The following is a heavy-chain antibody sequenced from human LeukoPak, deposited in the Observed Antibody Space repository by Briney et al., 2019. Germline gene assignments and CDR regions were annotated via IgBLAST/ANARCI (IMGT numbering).Heavy chain of an antibody. Sequence: GGSLRLSCGASGFTFSSYAMHWVRQAPGKGLEWVAVVSYDGSNKNYADSVKGRFTISRDNSKNTLYLQMHSLRAEDTAVYYCARESGDGFEYWGQGTLVTVST. CDR1: GFTFSSYA. V-gene: IGHV3-30*03. CDR2: VSYDGSNK. CDR3: ARESGDGFEY. D-gene: IGHD2-21*01. J-gene: IGHJ4*02.